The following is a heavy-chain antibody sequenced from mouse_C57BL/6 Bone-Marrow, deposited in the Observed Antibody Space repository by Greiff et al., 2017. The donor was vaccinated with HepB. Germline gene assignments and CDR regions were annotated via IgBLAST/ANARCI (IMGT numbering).Heavy chain of an antibody. CDR2: INPNNGGT. D-gene: IGHD1-1*01. V-gene: IGHV1-18*01. CDR3: ARRGRSSYYYAMDY. J-gene: IGHJ4*01. Sequence: EVQLQQSGPELVKPGASVKIPCKASGYTFTDYNMDWVKQSHGKSLEWIGDINPNNGGTIYNQKFKGKATLTVDKSSSTAYMELRSLTSEDTAVYYCARRGRSSYYYAMDYWGQGTSVTVSS. CDR1: GYTFTDYN.